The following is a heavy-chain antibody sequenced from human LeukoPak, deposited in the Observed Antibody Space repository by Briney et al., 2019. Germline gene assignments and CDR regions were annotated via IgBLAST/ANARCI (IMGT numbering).Heavy chain of an antibody. CDR2: IWYDGSNK. J-gene: IGHJ4*02. V-gene: IGHV3-30*19. D-gene: IGHD2-15*01. CDR3: ARLRGGRSTPFDY. Sequence: GGSLRLSCAASGFTFSSYGMHWVRQAPGKGLEWVAVIWYDGSNKYYADSVKGRFTISRDNSKNTLYLQMNSLRAEDTAVYYCARLRGGRSTPFDYWGQGTLVTVSS. CDR1: GFTFSSYG.